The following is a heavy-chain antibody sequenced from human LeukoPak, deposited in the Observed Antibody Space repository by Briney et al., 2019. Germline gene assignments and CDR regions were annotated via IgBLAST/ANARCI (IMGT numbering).Heavy chain of an antibody. Sequence: GECLKISCKGSGYSFTSYWIGWVRQMPGKGLEWMGIIYPGDSDTRYSPSFQGQVTISADKSISTAYLQWSSLKASDTAMYYCAAMTGYFLDAFDIWGQGTMVTVSS. CDR3: AAMTGYFLDAFDI. CDR1: GYSFTSYW. D-gene: IGHD3-9*01. J-gene: IGHJ3*02. V-gene: IGHV5-51*01. CDR2: IYPGDSDT.